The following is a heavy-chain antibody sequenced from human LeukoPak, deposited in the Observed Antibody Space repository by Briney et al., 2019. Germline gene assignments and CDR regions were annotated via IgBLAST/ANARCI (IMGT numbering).Heavy chain of an antibody. V-gene: IGHV3-30*18. J-gene: IGHJ4*02. CDR3: AKDDSSGSYYMGDH. CDR2: ISQDESNE. CDR1: GFTFRSYA. D-gene: IGHD3-22*01. Sequence: PGMSLRLSCAASGFTFRSYAMHWVRQAPGKGLEWVALISQDESNEFYSESVKGRFTISRDNSKNTLYLQINSLRPEDTAVYYCAKDDSSGSYYMGDHWGQGTLVTVSS.